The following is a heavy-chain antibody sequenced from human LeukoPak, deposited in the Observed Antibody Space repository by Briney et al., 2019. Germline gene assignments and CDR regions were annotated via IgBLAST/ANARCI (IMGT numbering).Heavy chain of an antibody. J-gene: IGHJ4*02. CDR2: INSDGSST. CDR3: ARDGWEPYFDY. CDR1: GFTFSSYW. Sequence: GGSLRLSCAASGFTFSSYWMHWVRHAPGKGMVWVSRINSDGSSTSYADSVKGRFTISRDNAKNTLYLQMNSLRAEDTAVYYCARDGWEPYFDYWGQGTLVTVSS. D-gene: IGHD1-26*01. V-gene: IGHV3-74*01.